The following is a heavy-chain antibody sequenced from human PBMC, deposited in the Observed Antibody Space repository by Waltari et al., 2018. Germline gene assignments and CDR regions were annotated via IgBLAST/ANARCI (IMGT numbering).Heavy chain of an antibody. J-gene: IGHJ4*02. CDR3: VVGFCSGGSCYSRDY. D-gene: IGHD2-15*01. Sequence: AASGFSFSDYEMNWVRQATGKGLEWVSYISGSGSTIYYADSVKGRFTISRDNAKDSLYLEMSDLRVEDTALYYCVVGFCSGGSCYSRDYWGQGTLVTVSS. CDR1: GFSFSDYE. CDR2: ISGSGSTI. V-gene: IGHV3-48*03.